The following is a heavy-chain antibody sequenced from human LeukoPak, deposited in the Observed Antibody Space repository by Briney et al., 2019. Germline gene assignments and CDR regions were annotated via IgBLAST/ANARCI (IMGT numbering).Heavy chain of an antibody. Sequence: GGSLRLSCAASGFTFSDYAVNWVRQAPGKGLEWVSAISGGGVSTYYADSVKGRFTISRDNSKNTLYLQMNSLRAEDTAVYYCARGYCDSTSCRLDYWGQGTLVTVSS. CDR1: GFTFSDYA. V-gene: IGHV3-23*01. CDR2: ISGGGVST. D-gene: IGHD2-2*01. J-gene: IGHJ4*02. CDR3: ARGYCDSTSCRLDY.